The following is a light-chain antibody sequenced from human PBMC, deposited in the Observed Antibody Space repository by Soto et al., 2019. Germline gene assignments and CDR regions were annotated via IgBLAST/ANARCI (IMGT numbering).Light chain of an antibody. CDR1: RAINTY. V-gene: IGKV1-9*01. J-gene: IGKJ1*01. Sequence: DIQLTQSPSFLSASVGDRVSISCRASRAINTYLAWYQQEPGKAPKVVIYAASTLQSGVPSRFSGSGSGAEFTLTISSLQPEDFATYYCQHLDGYPRTFGQGTKVEIK. CDR2: AAS. CDR3: QHLDGYPRT.